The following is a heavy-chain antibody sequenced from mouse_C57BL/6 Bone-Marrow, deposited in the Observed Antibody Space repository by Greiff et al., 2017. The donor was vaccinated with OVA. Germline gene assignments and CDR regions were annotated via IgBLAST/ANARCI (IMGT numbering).Heavy chain of an antibody. Sequence: VQLQQPGAELVRPGSSVKMSCKTSGYTFTSYGINWVKQRPGQGLEWIGDIYLGNGYTDYNEKFKGKATLTLDTSSSTAYMQLSSLTSEDSAIYFCARDEAGRWDYGGQGTSVTVTS. CDR3: ARDEAGRWDY. CDR2: IYLGNGYT. CDR1: GYTFTSYG. D-gene: IGHD4-1*01. J-gene: IGHJ4*01. V-gene: IGHV1-58*01.